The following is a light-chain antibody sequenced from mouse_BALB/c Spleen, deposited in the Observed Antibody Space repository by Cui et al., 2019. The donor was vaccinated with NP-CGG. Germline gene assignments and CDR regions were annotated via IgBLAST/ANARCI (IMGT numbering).Light chain of an antibody. CDR2: GTN. V-gene: IGLV1*01. CDR3: ALWYSNHWV. CDR1: TGAVATSNY. Sequence: QAVLNQESALTTSPGETVTLTCRSSTGAVATSNYANWVQEKPDHLFAGLIGGTNNRAPGVPARFSGSLIGDKAALTITGAQTEDEAMYFCALWYSNHWVFGGGTKLTVL. J-gene: IGLJ1*01.